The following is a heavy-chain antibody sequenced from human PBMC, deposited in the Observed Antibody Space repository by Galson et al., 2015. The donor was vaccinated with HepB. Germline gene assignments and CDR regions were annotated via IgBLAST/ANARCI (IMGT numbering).Heavy chain of an antibody. CDR3: ATEGPQFPRGSNDY. CDR1: GVTFKYYW. Sequence: SLRLSCAASGVTFKYYWIHWVRRPPEKGLEWVSCIDSDGESTSYADSVRGRFTISRDSAKNTVYLQMNSLRAEDTAVYYCATEGPQFPRGSNDYWGQGTLVTVSS. D-gene: IGHD1-26*01. CDR2: IDSDGEST. J-gene: IGHJ4*02. V-gene: IGHV3-74*01.